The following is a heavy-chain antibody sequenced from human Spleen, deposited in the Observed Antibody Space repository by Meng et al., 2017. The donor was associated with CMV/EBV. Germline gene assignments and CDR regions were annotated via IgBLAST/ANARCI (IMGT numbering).Heavy chain of an antibody. D-gene: IGHD2/OR15-2a*01. CDR3: AKDRIHPPLTLPGFADY. V-gene: IGHV3-30*02. CDR2: ARYDGSNI. CDR1: GFIFSSYG. Sequence: GGSLRLSCAASGFIFSSYGIHWVRQAPGKGLEWVAFARYDGSNIYYADSVKGRFIISRDNSKNTLYLQMNSLRAEDTAVYYCAKDRIHPPLTLPGFADYWGQGTLVTVSS. J-gene: IGHJ4*02.